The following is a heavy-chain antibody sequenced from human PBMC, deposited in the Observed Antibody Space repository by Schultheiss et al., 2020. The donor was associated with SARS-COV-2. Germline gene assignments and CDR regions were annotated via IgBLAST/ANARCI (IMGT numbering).Heavy chain of an antibody. CDR3: AREGYTYR. Sequence: GGSLRLSCAASGFTVSSNYMSWVRQAPGKGLEWVSSVTGSGSSTYYADSVKGRVTISRDNAKNTLYLQMNSLRDEDTAVYYCAREGYTYRWGQGTLVTVSS. D-gene: IGHD6-13*01. CDR2: TGSGSST. V-gene: IGHV3-53*01. J-gene: IGHJ4*02. CDR1: GFTVSSNY.